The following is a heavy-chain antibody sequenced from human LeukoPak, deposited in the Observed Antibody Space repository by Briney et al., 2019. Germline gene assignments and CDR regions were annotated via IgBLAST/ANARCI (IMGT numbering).Heavy chain of an antibody. Sequence: GGSLRLSCAASGFTFSSHTMNWVRQAPGTGLEWVSSISSGSTYIYYADSVKGRFTISRGNAKNSLNLQMNSLRGDDTAVYYCARDRCYSSSCYLEYWGQGILVTVSS. CDR2: ISSGSTYI. D-gene: IGHD2-2*01. V-gene: IGHV3-21*01. CDR1: GFTFSSHT. J-gene: IGHJ4*02. CDR3: ARDRCYSSSCYLEY.